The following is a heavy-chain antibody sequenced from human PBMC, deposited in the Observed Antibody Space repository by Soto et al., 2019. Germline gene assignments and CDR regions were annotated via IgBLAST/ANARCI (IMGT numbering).Heavy chain of an antibody. Sequence: ETLSLTCNVSDAAPSGYYWSWIRQPPGKGLEWIGRIYATGSSDYNPSLKSRITISVDMSKKQFSLTLRSVTAADTAMYYCVRDGTRNLRDWFDPWGQGILVTVS. CDR1: DAAPSGYY. CDR2: IYATGSS. V-gene: IGHV4-4*07. CDR3: VRDGTRNLRDWFDP. J-gene: IGHJ5*02. D-gene: IGHD1-1*01.